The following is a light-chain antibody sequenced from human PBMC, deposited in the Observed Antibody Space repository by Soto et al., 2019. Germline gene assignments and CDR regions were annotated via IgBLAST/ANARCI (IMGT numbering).Light chain of an antibody. CDR3: LQYNIRPPWT. CDR1: QSVNRD. CDR2: DAS. J-gene: IGKJ1*01. Sequence: EIAMTQSPATLSVSPGERATLSCRASQSVNRDLAWYQQKPGQAPRLLIYDASTRATDIPARFSGSGSGTEFTLTISSLQSEDFAVYYCLQYNIRPPWTFGQGTRVDI. V-gene: IGKV3-15*01.